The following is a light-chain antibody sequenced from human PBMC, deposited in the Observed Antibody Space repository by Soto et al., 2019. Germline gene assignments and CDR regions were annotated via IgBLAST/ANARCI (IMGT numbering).Light chain of an antibody. J-gene: IGKJ1*01. CDR3: QQYSSSRT. CDR2: GAS. V-gene: IGKV3-20*01. CDR1: QSVSNNY. Sequence: EIVLPQSPGTLSLSPGESAPLSCRASQSVSNNYLAWYQQKPGQAPRLLIYGASNRATGIPDRFSGSGSETDFTLTITRLEPDDFAMYYRQQYSSSRTVGQGTKVDIK.